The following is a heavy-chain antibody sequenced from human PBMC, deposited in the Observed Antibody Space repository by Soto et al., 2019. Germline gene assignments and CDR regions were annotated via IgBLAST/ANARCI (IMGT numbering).Heavy chain of an antibody. J-gene: IGHJ5*02. D-gene: IGHD3-10*01. CDR3: ARGSRGVRFDP. CDR1: GYTFTSYD. Sequence: QVQLVQSGAEVKKPGASVKVSCKASGYTFTSYDINWVRQDTGQGLEWMGWMNHNSGNAGYAQKFQGRVTMTKNTSISTAYMELSSLRSEDTAVYDCARGSRGVRFDPWGQGTLVTVAS. V-gene: IGHV1-8*01. CDR2: MNHNSGNA.